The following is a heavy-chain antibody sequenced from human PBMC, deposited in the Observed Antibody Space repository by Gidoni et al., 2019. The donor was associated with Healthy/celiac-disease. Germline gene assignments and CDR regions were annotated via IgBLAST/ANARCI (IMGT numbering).Heavy chain of an antibody. J-gene: IGHJ4*02. CDR2: ISSSGSTI. V-gene: IGHV3-48*03. Sequence: EVQLVESGGGLVQPGGSLRLSCAAPGFTFSSYEMNWVRQAPGKGLEWVSYISSSGSTIFYADSVRGRFTISRDNAKNSLFLQMNGLRAEDTAVYYCARSLGYGDYWGQGTLVTVSS. CDR1: GFTFSSYE. CDR3: ARSLGYGDY. D-gene: IGHD5-12*01.